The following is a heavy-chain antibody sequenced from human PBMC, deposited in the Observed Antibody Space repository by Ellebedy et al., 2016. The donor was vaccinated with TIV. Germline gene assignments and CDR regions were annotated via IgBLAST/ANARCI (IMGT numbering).Heavy chain of an antibody. CDR2: ISDSGTT. V-gene: IGHV4-59*12. CDR1: GDSITTYY. Sequence: SETLSLTXTVSGDSITTYYWTWIRQPPGKALEWIGYISDSGTTIYNPSLKSRVAISVDASENQFSLSLDSVTAADTAVYYCARLDGDTRALDSWGQGALVIVSS. D-gene: IGHD4-17*01. CDR3: ARLDGDTRALDS. J-gene: IGHJ4*02.